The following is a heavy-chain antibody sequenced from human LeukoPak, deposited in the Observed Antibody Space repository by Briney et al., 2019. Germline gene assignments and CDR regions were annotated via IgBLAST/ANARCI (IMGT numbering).Heavy chain of an antibody. J-gene: IGHJ4*02. D-gene: IGHD6-19*01. CDR3: ARDGNIAVAGQLGY. V-gene: IGHV1-18*01. CDR2: ISAYNDNT. CDR1: GYTFTSYG. Sequence: GALVKVSCKASGYTFTSYGISWVRQAPGQGLEWMGWISAYNDNTNYAQKLQGRVIMTTDTPTGTAYMELRNLRSDDTAVYYCARDGNIAVAGQLGYWGQGTLVTVSS.